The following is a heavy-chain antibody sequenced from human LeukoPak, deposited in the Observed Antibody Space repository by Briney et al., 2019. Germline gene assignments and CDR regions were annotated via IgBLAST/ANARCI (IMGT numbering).Heavy chain of an antibody. CDR2: ISYDGSNK. V-gene: IGHV3-30*18. CDR1: GFTFSSYG. D-gene: IGHD6-13*01. CDR3: AKDGGIAAAGWPLDY. J-gene: IGHJ4*02. Sequence: GGSLRHSCAASGFTFSSYGMHWVRQAPGKGLEWVAVISYDGSNKYYADSVKGRFTISRDNSKNTLYLQMNSLRAEDTAVYYCAKDGGIAAAGWPLDYWGQGTLVTVSS.